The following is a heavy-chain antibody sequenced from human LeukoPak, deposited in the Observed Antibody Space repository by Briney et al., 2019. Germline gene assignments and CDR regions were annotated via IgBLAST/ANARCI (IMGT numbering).Heavy chain of an antibody. Sequence: GASVKVSCKASGYTFTGYYMHWVRQAPGQGLEWTGWINPNSGGTNYAQKFQGRVTMTRDTSISTAYMELSRLRSDDTAVYYCARMVYDSSGYYSYWGQGTLVTVSS. CDR2: INPNSGGT. V-gene: IGHV1-2*02. D-gene: IGHD3-22*01. CDR3: ARMVYDSSGYYSY. J-gene: IGHJ4*02. CDR1: GYTFTGYY.